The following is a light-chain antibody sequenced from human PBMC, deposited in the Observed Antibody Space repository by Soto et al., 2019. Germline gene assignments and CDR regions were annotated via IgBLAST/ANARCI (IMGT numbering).Light chain of an antibody. CDR3: QQRYSTPLT. Sequence: DIQMTQSPSSLSASVGDRVTITCRASQSISSYLNWYQQKPGKAPKLLIYAASSLQSGVPSRFSGSGSGTDFTLTISSLQPEEFATYYCQQRYSTPLTFGQGTRLESK. J-gene: IGKJ5*01. CDR1: QSISSY. V-gene: IGKV1-39*01. CDR2: AAS.